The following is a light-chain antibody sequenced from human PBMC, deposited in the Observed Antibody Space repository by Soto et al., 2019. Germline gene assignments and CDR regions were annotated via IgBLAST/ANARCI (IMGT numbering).Light chain of an antibody. CDR3: ATWDDSLNGYV. CDR2: SDN. Sequence: QSVLTQPPSAPGTPGQRVAISCSGSSFNIGSNTVSWYQQLPGTAPKLLIYSDNQRPSGVPDRFSGSKSGTSASLAISGLQSEDEAAYYCATWDDSLNGYVFGTGTKVTVL. J-gene: IGLJ1*01. CDR1: SFNIGSNT. V-gene: IGLV1-44*01.